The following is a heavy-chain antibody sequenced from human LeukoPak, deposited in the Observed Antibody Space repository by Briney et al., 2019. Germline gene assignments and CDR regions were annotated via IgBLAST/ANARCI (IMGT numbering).Heavy chain of an antibody. D-gene: IGHD2-15*01. CDR2: ISSSRSYI. Sequence: GGSLILSCAASGFTFDDYAMNWVRQAPGKGLEWVSSISSSRSYIYYTDSVKGRFTISRDNAKNSLYLQMNSLRAEDTAVYYCARDCSGGSCYYHYYYYMDVWGKGTTVTVSS. J-gene: IGHJ6*03. CDR3: ARDCSGGSCYYHYYYYMDV. CDR1: GFTFDDYA. V-gene: IGHV3-21*01.